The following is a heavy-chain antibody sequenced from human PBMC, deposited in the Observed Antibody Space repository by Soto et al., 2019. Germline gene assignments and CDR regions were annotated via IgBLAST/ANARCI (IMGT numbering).Heavy chain of an antibody. CDR3: ARGTRRDGYNARAYYYYGMDV. Sequence: ASETLSLTCAVYGGSFSGYYWSWIREPPAKGLEWIGEINHSGSTNYNPSLKSRVTISVDTSKNQFSLKLSSVTAADTAVYYCARGTRRDGYNARAYYYYGMDVWGQGTTVTVSS. CDR2: INHSGST. J-gene: IGHJ6*02. CDR1: GGSFSGYY. D-gene: IGHD5-12*01. V-gene: IGHV4-34*01.